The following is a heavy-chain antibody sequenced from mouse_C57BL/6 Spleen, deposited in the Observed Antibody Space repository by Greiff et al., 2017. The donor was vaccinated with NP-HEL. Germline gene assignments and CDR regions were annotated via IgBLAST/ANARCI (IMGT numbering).Heavy chain of an antibody. Sequence: QVQLQQPGAELVKPGASVKLSCKASGYTFTSYWMHWVKQRPGRGLEWIGRIDPNSGGTKYNEKFKSKATLTVDKPSSTAYMKLSSLTSEDSAVYYCARSIYCYGSYAMDYWGQGTSVTVSS. CDR2: IDPNSGGT. D-gene: IGHD1-1*01. J-gene: IGHJ4*01. CDR3: ARSIYCYGSYAMDY. V-gene: IGHV1-72*01. CDR1: GYTFTSYW.